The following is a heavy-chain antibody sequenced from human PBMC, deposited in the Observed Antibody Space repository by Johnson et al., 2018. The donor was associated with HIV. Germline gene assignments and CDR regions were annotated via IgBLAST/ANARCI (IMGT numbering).Heavy chain of an antibody. CDR1: GFTFSSYA. V-gene: IGHV3-30*04. CDR3: ARGGAYCGGDCNAFDI. D-gene: IGHD2-21*02. Sequence: QVQLVESGGGVVRPVGSLRLSCAASGFTFSSYAMHWVRQAPGKGLEWVAVISYDGSDKYYADSVKGRFTISSDSSKNTLYLQMNSLRAEDTALYYCARGGAYCGGDCNAFDIWGQGTMVTVSS. J-gene: IGHJ3*02. CDR2: ISYDGSDK.